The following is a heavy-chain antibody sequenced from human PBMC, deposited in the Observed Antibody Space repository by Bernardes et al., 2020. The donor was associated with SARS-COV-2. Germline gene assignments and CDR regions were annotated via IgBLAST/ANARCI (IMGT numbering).Heavy chain of an antibody. Sequence: GGSLRLSCAASGFTFSSYTMNWVRQAPGKGLEWISSISTSSSYISYSDSVRGRFTISRDNARNSLYLQMGSLRAEDTAVYYCARVDHTNLYFFDSWGQGTLVTVSS. V-gene: IGHV3-21*01. CDR1: GFTFSSYT. CDR2: ISTSSSYI. D-gene: IGHD2-8*01. CDR3: ARVDHTNLYFFDS. J-gene: IGHJ4*02.